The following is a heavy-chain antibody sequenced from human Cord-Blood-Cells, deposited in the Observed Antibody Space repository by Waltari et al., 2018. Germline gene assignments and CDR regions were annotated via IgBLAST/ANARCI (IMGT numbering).Heavy chain of an antibody. Sequence: QVQLQASGPGLVKPSETLSLTCTVSGGPISSYYWCWIRQPPGKGLEWIGYIYYSGSTNYNPSLKRRVTISVDTSKNQFSLKLSSVTAADTAVYYCARSSNWNYFDYWGQGTLVTVSS. CDR2: IYYSGST. CDR1: GGPISSYY. V-gene: IGHV4-59*01. D-gene: IGHD1-20*01. CDR3: ARSSNWNYFDY. J-gene: IGHJ4*02.